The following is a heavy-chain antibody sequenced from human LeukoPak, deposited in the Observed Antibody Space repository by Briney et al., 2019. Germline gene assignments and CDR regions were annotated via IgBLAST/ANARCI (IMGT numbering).Heavy chain of an antibody. V-gene: IGHV4-59*08. CDR3: ARAQGVVRFDP. CDR2: IYYSGGT. J-gene: IGHJ5*02. Sequence: PSETLSLTCTVSGGSISSYYWSWIRQPPGKGLEWIGYIYYSGGTNYKSSLKSRVTISVDTSKNQFSLKLSSVTAADTAVYYCARAQGVVRFDPWGQGTLVTVSS. D-gene: IGHD2-8*01. CDR1: GGSISSYY.